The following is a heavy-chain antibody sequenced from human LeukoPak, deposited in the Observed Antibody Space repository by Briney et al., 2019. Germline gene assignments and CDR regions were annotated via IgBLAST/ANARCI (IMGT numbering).Heavy chain of an antibody. D-gene: IGHD5-18*01. CDR2: IYPGDSDT. V-gene: IGHV5-51*01. J-gene: IGHJ4*02. Sequence: GESLKISCKGSGYSFTSYWIGWVRQMPGKGLEWMGIIYPGDSDTRSSPSFQGQVTISADKSISTAYLQWSSLRASDTAMYYCARGVQLWLSGFDYWGQGTLVTVSS. CDR3: ARGVQLWLSGFDY. CDR1: GYSFTSYW.